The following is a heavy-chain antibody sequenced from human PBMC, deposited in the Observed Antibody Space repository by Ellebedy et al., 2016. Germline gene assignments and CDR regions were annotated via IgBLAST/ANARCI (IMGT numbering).Heavy chain of an antibody. CDR3: ASSRRSYDFWSGYYTGRDYYYMDV. Sequence: SETLSLTXTVSGGSISSSSYYWGWIRQPPGKGLEWIGSIYYSGSTYYNPSLKSRVTISVDTSKNQFSLKLSSVTAADTAVYYCASSRRSYDFWSGYYTGRDYYYMDVWGKGTTVTVSS. CDR1: GGSISSSSYY. D-gene: IGHD3-3*01. CDR2: IYYSGST. V-gene: IGHV4-39*01. J-gene: IGHJ6*03.